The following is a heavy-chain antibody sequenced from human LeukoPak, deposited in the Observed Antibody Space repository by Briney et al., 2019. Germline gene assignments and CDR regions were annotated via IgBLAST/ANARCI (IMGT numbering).Heavy chain of an antibody. CDR2: IYPGDSDT. J-gene: IGHJ4*02. V-gene: IGHV5-51*01. CDR3: ARHSRRYCSSTSCYNEIDY. D-gene: IGHD2-2*02. Sequence: GESLKISCKGSGYSFTSYWISWVRQMPGKGLEWMGIIYPGDSDTRYSPSFQGQVTISADKSISTAYLQWSSLKASDTAMYYCARHSRRYCSSTSCYNEIDYWGQGTLVTVSS. CDR1: GYSFTSYW.